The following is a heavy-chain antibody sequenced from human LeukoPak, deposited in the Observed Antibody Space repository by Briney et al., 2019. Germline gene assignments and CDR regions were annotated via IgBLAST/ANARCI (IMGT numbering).Heavy chain of an antibody. CDR2: ISGSGDGT. CDR3: AKDLDDSSGFYSYHH. Sequence: PGGSLRLSCAASGFTFSSYAMSWARQAPGKGLEWFSTISGSGDGTYYADSVKGRFTISRDNSKNTVYLQMNSLRADDTAVYYCAKDLDDSSGFYSYHHWGQGTLVTVSS. CDR1: GFTFSSYA. V-gene: IGHV3-23*01. D-gene: IGHD3-22*01. J-gene: IGHJ1*01.